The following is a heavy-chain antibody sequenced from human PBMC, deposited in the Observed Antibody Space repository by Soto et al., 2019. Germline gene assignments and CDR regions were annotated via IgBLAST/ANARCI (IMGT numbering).Heavy chain of an antibody. V-gene: IGHV4-34*01. CDR2: ISPSGTT. J-gene: IGHJ4*02. D-gene: IGHD3-10*01. CDR1: GGSFRDNY. CDR3: ATSFWFATQPEI. Sequence: QVQLQQLGAGLLKPSETLSLSCAVSGGSFRDNYWTWFRQPPGKGLEWIGEISPSGTTKYTPSLKSRATISGDTSTTQISLKVTSVTAADTSVYYCATSFWFATQPEIWGQGTLVTVSS.